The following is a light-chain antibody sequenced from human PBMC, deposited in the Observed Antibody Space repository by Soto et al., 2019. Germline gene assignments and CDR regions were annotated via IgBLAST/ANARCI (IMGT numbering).Light chain of an antibody. V-gene: IGKV3-15*01. CDR2: GAS. CDR1: QSVYSD. J-gene: IGKJ4*01. CDR3: QQYYTWPSLT. Sequence: MTQSPDSLSVSPGESVTLSGRASQSVYSDLAWYQQRPGQAPRLLIYGASTRATGIPARFSGSGSGTEFTLSISSLQSTDFAVYYCQQYYTWPSLTFGGGTKVDI.